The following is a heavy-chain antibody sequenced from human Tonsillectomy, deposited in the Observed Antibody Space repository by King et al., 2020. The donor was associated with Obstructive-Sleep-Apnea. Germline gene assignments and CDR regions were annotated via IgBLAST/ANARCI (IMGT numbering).Heavy chain of an antibody. D-gene: IGHD1-26*01. V-gene: IGHV4-4*02. J-gene: IGHJ4*02. CDR3: ARWPLEKGDIGADY. Sequence: QLQESGPGLVKPSGTLSLTCAVSGGSISSSNWWSWVRQPPGKGLEWIGEISHSGSTNYNPSLKSRVTISVDKSKNQFSLKLSSVTAAVTAVYYCARWPLEKGDIGADYWGQGTLVTVSS. CDR1: GGSISSSNW. CDR2: ISHSGST.